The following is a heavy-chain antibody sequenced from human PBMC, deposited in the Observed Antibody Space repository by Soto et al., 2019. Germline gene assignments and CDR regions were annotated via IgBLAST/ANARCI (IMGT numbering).Heavy chain of an antibody. CDR3: ARDRSFSSGFDY. V-gene: IGHV3-53*01. Sequence: TGGSLRLSCAASGFTVSSNYMGWVRQAPGKGLEWVSVIYSGGTTYYADSVKGRFTISRDNSKNTVYLQMNSLRAEDTAVYYCARDRSFSSGFDYWGQGALVTVSS. J-gene: IGHJ4*02. CDR1: GFTVSSNY. D-gene: IGHD6-19*01. CDR2: IYSGGTT.